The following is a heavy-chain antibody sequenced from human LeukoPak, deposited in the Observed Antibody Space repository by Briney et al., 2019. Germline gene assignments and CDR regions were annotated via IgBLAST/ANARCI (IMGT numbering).Heavy chain of an antibody. Sequence: GASVKVSCKASGYTFTSYYMHWVRQAPGQGLEWMGIINPSGGSTSYAQKFQGRATMTRDTSTSTVYMELSSLRSEDTAVYYCARPRTGPQGGFHCGGDCYLDYWGQGTLVTVSS. J-gene: IGHJ4*02. CDR2: INPSGGST. CDR3: ARPRTGPQGGFHCGGDCYLDY. CDR1: GYTFTSYY. V-gene: IGHV1-46*01. D-gene: IGHD2-21*01.